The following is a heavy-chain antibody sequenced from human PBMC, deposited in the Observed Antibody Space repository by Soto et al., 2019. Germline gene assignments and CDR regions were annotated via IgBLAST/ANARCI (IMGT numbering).Heavy chain of an antibody. V-gene: IGHV4-59*01. Sequence: PSETLSLTCTVSGGSISPYYWSWIRQPPGKGLEWVGYIYYGGSTSYNPSLKSRVTISLETSKSQFSLKLSSVTAADTAVYYCAREKTTIGDFDYWGQGTLVTVS. J-gene: IGHJ4*02. D-gene: IGHD1-7*01. CDR3: AREKTTIGDFDY. CDR1: GGSISPYY. CDR2: IYYGGST.